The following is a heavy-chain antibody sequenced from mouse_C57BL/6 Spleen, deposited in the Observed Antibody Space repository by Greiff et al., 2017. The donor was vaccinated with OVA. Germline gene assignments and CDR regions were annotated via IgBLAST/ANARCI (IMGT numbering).Heavy chain of an antibody. CDR2: IYPSDSET. CDR3: ARRRAYPYAMDY. CDR1: GYTFTSYW. V-gene: IGHV1-61*01. Sequence: QVQLKQPGAELVRPGSSVKLSCKASGYTFTSYWMDWVKQRPGQGLEWIGNIYPSDSETHCNQKFKDKATLTVDKSSSTAYMQLSSLTSEDSAVYYCARRRAYPYAMDYWGQGTSVTVSS. J-gene: IGHJ4*01. D-gene: IGHD2-10*01.